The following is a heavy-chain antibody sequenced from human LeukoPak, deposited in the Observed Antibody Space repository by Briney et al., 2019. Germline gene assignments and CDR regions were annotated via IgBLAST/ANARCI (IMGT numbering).Heavy chain of an antibody. CDR3: AREFWAAPSENWFDP. J-gene: IGHJ5*02. D-gene: IGHD3-16*01. CDR1: GGSISSYY. Sequence: SETLSLTCTVSGGSISSYYWSWIRQPAGKGLEWIGRIYTSGSTNYNPSLKSRVTMSVDTSKNQFSLNVSSVTDADTAVYYCAREFWAAPSENWFDPWGEGTLVSVS. V-gene: IGHV4-4*07. CDR2: IYTSGST.